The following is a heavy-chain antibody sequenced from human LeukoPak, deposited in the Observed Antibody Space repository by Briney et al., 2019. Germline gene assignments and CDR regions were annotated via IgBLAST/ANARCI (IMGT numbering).Heavy chain of an antibody. V-gene: IGHV5-51*01. Sequence: GESLEISCKGSGYSFTSYWIGWVRQLPGKGLEWMGIIYPGDSDTRYSPSFQGQVTISADKSISTAYLQWSSLKASDTAMYYCARLITTGYSYYYYGMDVWGQGTTVTVSS. D-gene: IGHD3-22*01. J-gene: IGHJ6*02. CDR2: IYPGDSDT. CDR3: ARLITTGYSYYYYGMDV. CDR1: GYSFTSYW.